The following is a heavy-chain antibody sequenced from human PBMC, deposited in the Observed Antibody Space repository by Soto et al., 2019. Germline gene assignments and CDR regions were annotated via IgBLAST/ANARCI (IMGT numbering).Heavy chain of an antibody. Sequence: SRTLSLTGTVSGDSIRGGTRCWSWIRPPPGNGMTWIRYIYYSGSTYNRPSLKSPVIILADTTENQSSQKLLPVTAADTSVYYWARVDIVTVYGCMDVWGQGTTVTVSS. CDR2: IYYSGST. CDR3: ARVDIVTVYGCMDV. CDR1: GDSIRGGTRC. J-gene: IGHJ6*02. D-gene: IGHD3-9*01. V-gene: IGHV4-30-4*01.